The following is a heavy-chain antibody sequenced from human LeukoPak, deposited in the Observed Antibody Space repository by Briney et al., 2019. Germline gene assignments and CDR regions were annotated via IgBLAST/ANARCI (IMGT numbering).Heavy chain of an antibody. CDR2: INPNSGGA. V-gene: IGHV1-2*02. J-gene: IGHJ4*02. Sequence: VASVKVSCKASGYTFTGYNIHWVRQAPGQGLEWMGWINPNSGGANYAQKFQGRVTMTRDTSISTAYMELNRLRSDDTAVYYCARGQCYDFWSGYYYSPHFDYWGQGTLVTVSS. CDR3: ARGQCYDFWSGYYYSPHFDY. CDR1: GYTFTGYN. D-gene: IGHD3-3*01.